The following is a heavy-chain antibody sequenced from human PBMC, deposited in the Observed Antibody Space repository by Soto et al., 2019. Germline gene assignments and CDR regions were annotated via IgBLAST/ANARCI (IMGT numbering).Heavy chain of an antibody. D-gene: IGHD3-22*01. J-gene: IGHJ6*02. V-gene: IGHV1-46*01. CDR2: INPSGGST. CDR1: GYTFTSYY. Sequence: APVNVSCKASGYTFTSYYMHWVRQAPGQGLEWMGIINPSGGSTSYAQKFQGRVTMTRDTSTSTVYMELSSLRSEDTAVYYCARGDSSGYPHYYYYGMDVWGQGTTVTVSS. CDR3: ARGDSSGYPHYYYYGMDV.